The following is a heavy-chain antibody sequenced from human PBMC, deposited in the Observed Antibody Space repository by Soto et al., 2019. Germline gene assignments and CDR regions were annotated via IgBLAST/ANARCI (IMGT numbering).Heavy chain of an antibody. CDR3: ARVSGWYYFDY. J-gene: IGHJ4*02. CDR1: GYTFTSYA. D-gene: IGHD6-19*01. Sequence: GASVKVSCKASGYTFTSYAMHWVRQAPGQRLEWMGWINAGNGNTKYSQKLQGRVTITRDTSASTAYMELSSLRSEDTAVYYCARVSGWYYFDYWGQGTLVTVSS. CDR2: INAGNGNT. V-gene: IGHV1-3*01.